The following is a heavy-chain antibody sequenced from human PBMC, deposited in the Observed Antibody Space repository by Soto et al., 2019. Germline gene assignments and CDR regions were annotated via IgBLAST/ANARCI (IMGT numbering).Heavy chain of an antibody. CDR3: ARRGNYYVSSGYGSSPLWDY. V-gene: IGHV1-69*06. CDR2: IIPIFGTA. J-gene: IGHJ4*02. Sequence: SVKVSCKASGGTFSSYAISWVRQAPGQGLEWMGGIIPIFGTANYAQKFQGRVTITADKSTSTAYMELSSLRSEDTAVYYCARRGNYYVSSGYGSSPLWDYWGQGTLVTGSS. CDR1: GGTFSSYA. D-gene: IGHD3-22*01.